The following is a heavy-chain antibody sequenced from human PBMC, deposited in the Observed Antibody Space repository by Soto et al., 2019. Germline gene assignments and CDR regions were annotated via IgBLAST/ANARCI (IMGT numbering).Heavy chain of an antibody. CDR1: GFTLSNFW. Sequence: EVQLVESGGGLVQPGGSLRLSCAASGFTLSNFWMIWVRQAPGKGLEWVASIKEDGSEKTYVDSVKGRFTISRDNAQNSLYLQMNRLRVDDAAVYYCASYRTLGCWGQGTQVIVSS. CDR2: IKEDGSEK. CDR3: ASYRTLGC. V-gene: IGHV3-7*03. D-gene: IGHD1-26*01. J-gene: IGHJ4*02.